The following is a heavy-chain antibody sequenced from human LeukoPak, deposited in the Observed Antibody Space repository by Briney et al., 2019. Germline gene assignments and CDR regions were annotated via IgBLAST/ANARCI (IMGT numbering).Heavy chain of an antibody. CDR3: ATALLHSSLFDY. CDR2: FDPEDGET. Sequence: GASVTVSCKVSGYTLTELSMHWVRQAPGKGLERMGGFDPEDGETIYAQKFQGRVTMTEDTSTDTAYMELSSLRSEDTAVYYCATALLHSSLFDYWGQGTLVTVSS. V-gene: IGHV1-24*01. CDR1: GYTLTELS. J-gene: IGHJ4*02. D-gene: IGHD6-6*01.